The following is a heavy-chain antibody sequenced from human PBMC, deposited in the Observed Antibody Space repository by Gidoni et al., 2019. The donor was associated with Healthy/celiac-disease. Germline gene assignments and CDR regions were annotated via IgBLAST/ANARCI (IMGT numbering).Heavy chain of an antibody. CDR1: GFTFSSYW. CDR3: ARPYSGCYSFPRTEWYFDL. J-gene: IGHJ2*01. D-gene: IGHD1-26*01. CDR2: IKQDGSEK. Sequence: EVQLVESGGGLVQPGGSLRLSCAASGFTFSSYWMSWVRQAPGKGLEWVANIKQDGSEKYYVDSVKGRFTISRDNAKNSLYLQMNSLRAEDTAVYYCARPYSGCYSFPRTEWYFDLWGRGTLVTVSS. V-gene: IGHV3-7*01.